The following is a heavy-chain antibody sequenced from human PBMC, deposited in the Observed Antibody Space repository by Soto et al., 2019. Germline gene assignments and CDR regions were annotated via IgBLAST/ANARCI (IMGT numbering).Heavy chain of an antibody. Sequence: EVQLVESGGGLVKPGGSLRLSCAASGFTFSSYSMNWVRQAPGKGLEWVSSISSSSSYIYYADSVKGRFTISRDNAKNSLHLQMNSLRAEDTAVYYCARGGRTTVVPDSGYWGQGTLVPVSS. V-gene: IGHV3-21*01. J-gene: IGHJ4*02. CDR1: GFTFSSYS. D-gene: IGHD4-17*01. CDR3: ARGGRTTVVPDSGY. CDR2: ISSSSSYI.